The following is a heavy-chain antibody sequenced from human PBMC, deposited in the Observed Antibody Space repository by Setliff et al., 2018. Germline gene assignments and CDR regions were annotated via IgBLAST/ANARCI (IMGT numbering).Heavy chain of an antibody. J-gene: IGHJ3*02. V-gene: IGHV4-31*03. Sequence: PSETLSLTCTVSGGSISSGGYYWSWIRQHPGKGLEWIGYIYYSGSTYYNPSLKSRVTISVDTSKNQFSLKLSSVTAADTAVYYCARDRRIVGARHAFDIGGQGTMVTVSS. CDR2: IYYSGST. D-gene: IGHD1-26*01. CDR3: ARDRRIVGARHAFDI. CDR1: GGSISSGGYY.